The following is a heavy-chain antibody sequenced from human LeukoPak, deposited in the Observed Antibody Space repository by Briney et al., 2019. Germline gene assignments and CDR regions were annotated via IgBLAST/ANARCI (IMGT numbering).Heavy chain of an antibody. CDR1: GGSINSYY. CDR2: ISDSGST. Sequence: SETLSLTCALSGGSINSYYWTWIRQPPGKGLEWIGHISDSGSTKYNPSLRSRVTVSLDKSNSQFSLSLTSVTAADTAVYHCARETYCSGGTCFFGPDYWGQGTLVTVSS. D-gene: IGHD2-15*01. CDR3: ARETYCSGGTCFFGPDY. V-gene: IGHV4-59*12. J-gene: IGHJ4*02.